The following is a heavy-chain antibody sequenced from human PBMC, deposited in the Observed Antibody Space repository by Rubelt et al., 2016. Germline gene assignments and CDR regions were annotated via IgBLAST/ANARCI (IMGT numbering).Heavy chain of an antibody. CDR2: IYYSGST. CDR3: ARAGSSLLFDY. D-gene: IGHD6-13*01. CDR1: GGSISSNNYY. V-gene: IGHV4-39*07. Sequence: QLQLQESGPGLVKPSETLSLTCTVSGGSISSNNYYWGWIRQPPGKGLEWIGSIYYSGSTYYNPSLQSRVTISVDTPKNQLSLNLGSVTAADTAVFYCARAGSSLLFDYWGQGILVTVSS. J-gene: IGHJ4*02.